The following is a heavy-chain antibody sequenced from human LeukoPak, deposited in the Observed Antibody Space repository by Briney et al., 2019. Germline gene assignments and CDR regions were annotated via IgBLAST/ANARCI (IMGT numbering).Heavy chain of an antibody. CDR3: ARDLAAAGQRPVDY. J-gene: IGHJ4*02. CDR2: ISFDGNNK. CDR1: GFTFSNFA. Sequence: GRSLRLSCAVSGFTFSNFAMHWVRQAPGKGLEWVAGISFDGNNKNYADSVKGRSTISRDNSKNTLYLQMNSLRVEDTAVYYCARDLAAAGQRPVDYWGQGTLVTVSS. D-gene: IGHD6-13*01. V-gene: IGHV3-30*01.